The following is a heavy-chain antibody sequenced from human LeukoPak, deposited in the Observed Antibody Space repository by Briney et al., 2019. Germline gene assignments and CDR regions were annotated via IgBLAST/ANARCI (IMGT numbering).Heavy chain of an antibody. V-gene: IGHV3-30*04. CDR1: GFTFSSYA. D-gene: IGHD3-3*01. J-gene: IGHJ1*01. Sequence: GRSLRLSCAASGFTFSSYAMHWVRQAPGKGLEWVAVISYDGSNKYYADSVKGRFTISRDNSKNTLYLQMNSLRAEDTAVYYCARAPYYDFWSGYYTGHHYFQHWGQGTLVTVSS. CDR3: ARAPYYDFWSGYYTGHHYFQH. CDR2: ISYDGSNK.